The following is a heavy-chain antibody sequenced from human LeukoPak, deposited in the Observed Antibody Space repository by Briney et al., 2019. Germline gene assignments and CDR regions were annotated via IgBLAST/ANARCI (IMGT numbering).Heavy chain of an antibody. CDR1: GFTFSSYS. CDR3: ARSRYHNNWFDP. CDR2: ISSSSSDI. V-gene: IGHV3-21*01. Sequence: GGSLRVSCAASGFTFSSYSMNWVRQAPGKGVEWVSSISSSSSDIYYADSVKGRFTISRDNAKNSLYLQMNSLRAEDTAVYYCARSRYHNNWFDPWGQGTLVTVSS. J-gene: IGHJ5*02. D-gene: IGHD2-2*01.